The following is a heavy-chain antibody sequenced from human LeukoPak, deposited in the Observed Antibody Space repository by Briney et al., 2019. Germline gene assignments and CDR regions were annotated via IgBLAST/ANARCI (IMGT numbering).Heavy chain of an antibody. J-gene: IGHJ3*02. CDR3: VREMATGVDAFDI. Sequence: GGSLRLSCAASGFTLMGYWMHWVRQVPGKGLVWVSRIKSDGSGTSYVGSVKGRFTISRDNAKNAVYLQMNSLRGEDTAVYYCVREMATGVDAFDIWGQGTMVTVFS. CDR1: GFTLMGYW. V-gene: IGHV3-74*01. D-gene: IGHD5-24*01. CDR2: IKSDGSGT.